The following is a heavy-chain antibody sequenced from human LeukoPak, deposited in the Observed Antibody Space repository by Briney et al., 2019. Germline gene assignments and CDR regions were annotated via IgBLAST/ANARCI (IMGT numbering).Heavy chain of an antibody. CDR3: AKDHWATTASVCDY. Sequence: GRSLRLSCAASGFTFSSYGMHWVRQAPGKGLEWVAFIRYDGSNKYYADSVKGRFTISRDNSKNTLYLQMNSLRAEDTAVYYCAKDHWATTASVCDYWGQGTLVTVSS. D-gene: IGHD3-16*01. CDR1: GFTFSSYG. J-gene: IGHJ4*02. CDR2: IRYDGSNK. V-gene: IGHV3-30*02.